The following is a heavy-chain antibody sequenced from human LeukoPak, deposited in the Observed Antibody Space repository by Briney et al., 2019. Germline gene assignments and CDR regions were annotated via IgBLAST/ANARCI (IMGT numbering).Heavy chain of an antibody. D-gene: IGHD2-2*01. CDR3: ATASEAPPALVRS. CDR2: FDPEDGET. J-gene: IGHJ4*02. CDR1: GYTLTELS. V-gene: IGHV1-24*01. Sequence: ASVKVSCKVSGYTLTELSMHWVRQAPGKGLEWMGGFDPEDGETIYAQKFQGRVTMTEDTTTDTAYMELSSLRSEDTAVYYCATASEAPPALVRSWGQGTLVTVSS.